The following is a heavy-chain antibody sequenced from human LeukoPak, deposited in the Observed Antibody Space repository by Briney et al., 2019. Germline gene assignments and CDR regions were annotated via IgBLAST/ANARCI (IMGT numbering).Heavy chain of an antibody. J-gene: IGHJ5*02. Sequence: PGGSLRPSCAASGFTFCRYATSWGRHAPRKGLGWVSAISGSGGSTHYAESVKGRFTVSRDNSKNTVYLQMNSLRVEDTAVYYCAKDYYASGSYPTAWGQGTLVTVSS. V-gene: IGHV3-23*01. CDR3: AKDYYASGSYPTA. CDR1: GFTFCRYA. D-gene: IGHD3-10*01. CDR2: ISGSGGST.